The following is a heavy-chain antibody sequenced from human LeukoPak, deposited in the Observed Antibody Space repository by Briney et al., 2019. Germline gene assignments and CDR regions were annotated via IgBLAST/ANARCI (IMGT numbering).Heavy chain of an antibody. CDR1: GGSINYY. V-gene: IGHV4-59*01. Sequence: PSETLSLTCTVSGGSINYYWSWIRQSPGKGLEWIGYITSSGYTNYNPSLRSRVTISLDTSKMQFSLRLSSVTAADTAVYYCARQSWGLYYYYGMDVWGQGTTVTVSS. J-gene: IGHJ6*02. CDR2: ITSSGYT. CDR3: ARQSWGLYYYYGMDV. D-gene: IGHD3-16*01.